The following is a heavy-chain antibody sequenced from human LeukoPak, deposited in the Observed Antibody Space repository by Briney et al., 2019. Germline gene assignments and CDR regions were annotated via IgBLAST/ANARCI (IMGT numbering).Heavy chain of an antibody. J-gene: IGHJ6*02. CDR1: GGSFSGYY. CDR2: INHSRST. D-gene: IGHD5-18*01. V-gene: IGHV4-34*01. CDR3: ARAHVDTAMAGYYYYGMDV. Sequence: SETLSLTCAVYGGSFSGYYWSWIRQPPAKGLEWIGEINHSRSTNYNPSLKSRVTISVDTSKNQFSLKLSSVTAADTAVYYCARAHVDTAMAGYYYYGMDVWGQGTTVTVSS.